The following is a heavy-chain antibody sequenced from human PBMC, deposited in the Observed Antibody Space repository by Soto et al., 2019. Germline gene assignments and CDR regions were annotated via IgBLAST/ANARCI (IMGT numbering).Heavy chain of an antibody. CDR1: GYSISSGNL. CDR3: ARTKFSSSSGVLDY. CDR2: IFYSGRS. Sequence: SETLSLTCAVSGYSISSGNLWGWIRQPPGKGLEWIGHIFYSGRSYYNPSLKSRVTMSVDTSKNQFSLKVSSVTAVDTAVYYCARTKFSSSSGVLDYWGQGILVTVSS. J-gene: IGHJ4*02. V-gene: IGHV4-28*01. D-gene: IGHD6-6*01.